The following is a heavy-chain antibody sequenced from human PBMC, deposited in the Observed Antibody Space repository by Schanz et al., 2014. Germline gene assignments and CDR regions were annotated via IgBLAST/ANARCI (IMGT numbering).Heavy chain of an antibody. CDR2: ISGSSIHK. D-gene: IGHD3-10*01. J-gene: IGHJ4*02. V-gene: IGHV3-11*05. CDR1: GFTFSDYY. CDR3: ARDVRPPFYGSGEHYY. Sequence: QVQLVESGGDLVKPGGSLRLSCAASGFTFSDYYMAWIRQAPGKGLEWVSHISGSSIHKNYADSVKGRFSISRDNGETSVYLQINSLRVEDTAVYYCARDVRPPFYGSGEHYYWGQGTLVTVSS.